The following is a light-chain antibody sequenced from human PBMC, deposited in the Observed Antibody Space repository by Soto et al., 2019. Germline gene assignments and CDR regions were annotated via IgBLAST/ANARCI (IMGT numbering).Light chain of an antibody. CDR1: SSDVGSYNR. J-gene: IGLJ2*01. CDR2: EVS. V-gene: IGLV2-18*02. Sequence: QSALTQPPSVSGSPGQSVTISCTGTSSDVGSYNRVSWYQQPPGTAPKLMIYEVSNRPSGVPDRFSGSKSRNTASLTISGLQAEDEADYYCSSYTSTGTVVFGGGTKLPVL. CDR3: SSYTSTGTVV.